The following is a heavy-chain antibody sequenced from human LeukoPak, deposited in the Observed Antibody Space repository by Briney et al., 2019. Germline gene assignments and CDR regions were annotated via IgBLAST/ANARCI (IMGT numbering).Heavy chain of an antibody. CDR1: GYTFTNFY. D-gene: IGHD3-22*01. V-gene: IGHV1-46*01. CDR3: ARAHYASRNIKVPFDV. J-gene: IGHJ6*04. CDR2: IDPSAGST. Sequence: ASVKVSCKASGYTFTNFYMHWVRLAPGQGLEWMGVIDPSAGSTTYAQKFQGRVTMTRDTATSTVYMELSSLRSEDTAVYYCARAHYASRNIKVPFDVWGKGTTVTVSS.